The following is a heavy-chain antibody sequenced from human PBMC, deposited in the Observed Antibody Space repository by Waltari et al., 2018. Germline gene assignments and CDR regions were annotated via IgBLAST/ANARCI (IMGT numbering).Heavy chain of an antibody. Sequence: QVQLQQWGAGLLKPSETLSLTCAVYGGSFSGYYWSWIRQPQGKGLEWIGEINHSGSTNYNPSLKSRVTISVDTSKNQFSLKLSSVTAADTAVYYCARPWSRDGYKNWGQGTLVTVSS. D-gene: IGHD5-12*01. CDR2: INHSGST. J-gene: IGHJ4*02. CDR3: ARPWSRDGYKN. CDR1: GGSFSGYY. V-gene: IGHV4-34*01.